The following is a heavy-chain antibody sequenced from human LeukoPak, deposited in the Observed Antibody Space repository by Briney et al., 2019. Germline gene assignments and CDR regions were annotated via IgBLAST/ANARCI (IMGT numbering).Heavy chain of an antibody. Sequence: PGGSLRLSCAASGFTFSSYWLHWVRQAPGKGLVWVSRINSDGSSTSYADSVKGRFTISRDNAKNTLYLQMNRLRAEDTAVYYCARDSYCGGDCYSSFEAFDIWGQGTMVTVSS. D-gene: IGHD2-21*02. V-gene: IGHV3-74*01. J-gene: IGHJ3*02. CDR3: ARDSYCGGDCYSSFEAFDI. CDR1: GFTFSSYW. CDR2: INSDGSST.